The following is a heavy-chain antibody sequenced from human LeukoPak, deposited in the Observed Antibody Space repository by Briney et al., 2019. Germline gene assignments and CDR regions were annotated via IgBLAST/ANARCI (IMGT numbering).Heavy chain of an antibody. CDR2: ISAYNGNT. Sequence: EASVKVFCKASGYTFTSYGISWVRQAPGQGLEWMGWISAYNGNTNYAQELQGRVTMTTDTSTSTAYMELRSLRSDDTAVYYCARARGEYSSSLDYYYYGMDVWGQGTTVTVSS. CDR3: ARARGEYSSSLDYYYYGMDV. J-gene: IGHJ6*02. CDR1: GYTFTSYG. V-gene: IGHV1-18*01. D-gene: IGHD6-13*01.